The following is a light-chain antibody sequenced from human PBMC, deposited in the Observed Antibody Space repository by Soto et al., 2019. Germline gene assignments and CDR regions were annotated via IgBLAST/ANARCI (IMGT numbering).Light chain of an antibody. CDR3: QQYNSSPLT. J-gene: IGKJ4*01. Sequence: DIQMTQSPSTLSASVGDRVTITCRANQSISNWLAWYQQRPGKAPNLLIYDASSLQSGVPSRFSGSGYGREFTLTISNLQPDDFANYYCQQYNSSPLTFGGGTKVEIK. CDR1: QSISNW. CDR2: DAS. V-gene: IGKV1-5*01.